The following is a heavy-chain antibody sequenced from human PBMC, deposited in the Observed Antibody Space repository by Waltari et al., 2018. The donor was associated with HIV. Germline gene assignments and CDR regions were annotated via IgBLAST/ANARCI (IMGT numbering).Heavy chain of an antibody. V-gene: IGHV1-3*01. D-gene: IGHD5-12*01. J-gene: IGHJ3*02. CDR1: GYTFTSYA. CDR2: INAGNGNT. Sequence: QVQLVQSGAEVKKPGASVKVSCKASGYTFTSYAMHWVRQAPGQRLEWMGWINAGNGNTKYSQKFQGRVTITRDTSASTAYMELSSLISEDTAVYYCARSGLPDAFDIWGQGTMVTVSS. CDR3: ARSGLPDAFDI.